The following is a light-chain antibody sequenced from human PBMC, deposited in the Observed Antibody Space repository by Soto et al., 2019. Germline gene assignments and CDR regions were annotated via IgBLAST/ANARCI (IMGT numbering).Light chain of an antibody. CDR3: QQYDSSWT. V-gene: IGKV3-20*01. CDR1: QSVSSN. CDR2: GAS. J-gene: IGKJ1*01. Sequence: EIVLTQSPVTLSVSPGERTTLSCRANQSVSSNLVWYQQRPWQAPRLLIYGASSRATGIPDRFSGSGSGTDFTLTISRLEPEDFAVYYCQQYDSSWTFGQGTKVDIK.